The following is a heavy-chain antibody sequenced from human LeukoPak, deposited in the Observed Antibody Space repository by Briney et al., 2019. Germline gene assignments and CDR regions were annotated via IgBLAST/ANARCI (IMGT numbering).Heavy chain of an antibody. Sequence: GGSLRLSCAASGFTFSGSAMHWVRQASGKGLEWVGRIRSKANSYATAYAASVKGRFTIPRDDSKNTAYLQMNSLKTEDTAVYYCSSPYDTDNWGLGTLVTVSS. D-gene: IGHD3-22*01. V-gene: IGHV3-73*01. CDR2: IRSKANSYAT. CDR3: SSPYDTDN. J-gene: IGHJ4*02. CDR1: GFTFSGSA.